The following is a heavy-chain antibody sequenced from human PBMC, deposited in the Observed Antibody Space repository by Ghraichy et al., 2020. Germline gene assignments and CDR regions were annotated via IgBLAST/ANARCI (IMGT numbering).Heavy chain of an antibody. D-gene: IGHD6-19*01. CDR3: AKDTRQWLGFGWFDP. Sequence: GGSLRLSCAASGFTFSNYAMNWVRQAPGKGLEWVSVIRGSGGSTYYADSVKVRFTISIDNSNNTLYLQMNSLRAEDTAISYCAKDTRQWLGFGWFDPWGQGTMVTVSS. J-gene: IGHJ5*01. V-gene: IGHV3-23*01. CDR2: IRGSGGST. CDR1: GFTFSNYA.